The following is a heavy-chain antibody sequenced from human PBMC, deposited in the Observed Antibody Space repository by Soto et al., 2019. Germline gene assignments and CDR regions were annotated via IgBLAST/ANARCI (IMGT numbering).Heavy chain of an antibody. CDR2: ISYDGSNK. Sequence: PGGSLRLSCAASGFTFSSYGMHWVRQAPGKGLEWVAVISYDGSNKYYADSVKGRFTISRDNSKNTLYLQMNSLRAEDTAVYYCAKDLSGFVYSSRWFLYYRGQGSSVIVSS. V-gene: IGHV3-30*18. D-gene: IGHD6-13*01. J-gene: IGHJ4*02. CDR3: AKDLSGFVYSSRWFLYY. CDR1: GFTFSSYG.